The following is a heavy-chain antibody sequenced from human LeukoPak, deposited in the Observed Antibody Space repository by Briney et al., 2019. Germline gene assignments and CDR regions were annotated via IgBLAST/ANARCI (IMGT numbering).Heavy chain of an antibody. CDR1: GGSIFSNSYY. V-gene: IGHV4-39*07. CDR3: ARAGEYFDWLSFDY. J-gene: IGHJ4*02. CDR2: IYHSGST. D-gene: IGHD3-9*01. Sequence: SETLSLTCTVSGGSIFSNSYYWGWIRQPPGKGLEWIGTIYHSGSTYYNPSLKSRVTISVDRSKNQFSLKLSSVTAADTAVYYCARAGEYFDWLSFDYWGQGTLVTVSS.